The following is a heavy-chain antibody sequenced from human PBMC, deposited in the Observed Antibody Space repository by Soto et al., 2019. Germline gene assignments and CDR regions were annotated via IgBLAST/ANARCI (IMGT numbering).Heavy chain of an antibody. D-gene: IGHD2-15*01. CDR2: ISSSGSTI. V-gene: IGHV3-48*03. CDR3: ARSACSGGSCYSYYYYGMDV. Sequence: GGSLRLSCAASGFTFSSYEMNWVRQAPGKGLEWVSYISSSGSTIHYADSVKGRFTISRDNAKNSLYLQMNSLRAEDTAVYYCARSACSGGSCYSYYYYGMDVWGQGTTVTVSS. J-gene: IGHJ6*02. CDR1: GFTFSSYE.